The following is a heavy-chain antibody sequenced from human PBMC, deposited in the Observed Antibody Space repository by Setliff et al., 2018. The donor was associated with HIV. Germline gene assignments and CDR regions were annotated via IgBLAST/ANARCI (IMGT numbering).Heavy chain of an antibody. V-gene: IGHV1-18*01. D-gene: IGHD6-6*01. Sequence: ASVKASCKASGYTFTSYGISWVRQAPGQGLEWMGWISTYNGNTNYAQKLQGRVTITRDTSASTAYMELSSLRSEDTAVYFCARGSTSSWSYHYMDVWGKGTTVTVSS. CDR3: ARGSTSSWSYHYMDV. J-gene: IGHJ6*03. CDR2: ISTYNGNT. CDR1: GYTFTSYG.